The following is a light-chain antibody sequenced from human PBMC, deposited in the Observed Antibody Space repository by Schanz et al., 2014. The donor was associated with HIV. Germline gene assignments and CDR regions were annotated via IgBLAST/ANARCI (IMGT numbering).Light chain of an antibody. V-gene: IGKV1-39*01. CDR1: QSISIS. CDR3: LQYNDYAYS. Sequence: DIQMTQSPSSLSASVGDRVTITCRARQSISISLNWYQQKPGKAPRLLIYATSLLHTGVPSRFSGSGSGTDFTLTISSLQPDDFATYYCLQYNDYAYSFGQGTKLEIK. J-gene: IGKJ2*03. CDR2: ATS.